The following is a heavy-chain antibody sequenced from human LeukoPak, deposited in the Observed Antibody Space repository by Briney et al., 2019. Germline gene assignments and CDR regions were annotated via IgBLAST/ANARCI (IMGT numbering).Heavy chain of an antibody. CDR3: ARSWYNGNYHGAFNM. Sequence: PSETLSLTCTVSGDSIRSSFWTWIRQPPGKGLEWIGYIFYSGSTNYNPSLRSRVTMSIDTSKNQSSLKLNSVTAADTAVYYCARSWYNGNYHGAFNMWDEGTMVTVTS. J-gene: IGHJ3*02. CDR1: GDSIRSSF. CDR2: IFYSGST. V-gene: IGHV4-59*08. D-gene: IGHD1-26*01.